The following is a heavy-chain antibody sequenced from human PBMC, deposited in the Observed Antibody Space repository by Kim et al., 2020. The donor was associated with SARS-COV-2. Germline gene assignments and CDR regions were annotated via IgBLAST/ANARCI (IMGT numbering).Heavy chain of an antibody. CDR1: GFTFSSYW. V-gene: IGHV3-7*01. J-gene: IGHJ4*02. D-gene: IGHD1-26*01. Sequence: GGSLRLSCAASGFTFSSYWMSWVRQAPGKGLEWVANIKQDGSEKYYVDSVKGRFTISRDNAKNSLYLQMNSLRAEDTAVYYCGVGATTRWGPFDYWGQGTLVTVSS. CDR3: GVGATTRWGPFDY. CDR2: IKQDGSEK.